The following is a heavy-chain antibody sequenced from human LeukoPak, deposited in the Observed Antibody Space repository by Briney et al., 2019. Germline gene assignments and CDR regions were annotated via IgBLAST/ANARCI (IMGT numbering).Heavy chain of an antibody. J-gene: IGHJ3*02. CDR1: GGSISSYY. Sequence: PSETLSLTCTVSGGSISSYYWSWIRQPPGKGLEWIGYIYYSGSTNYKSSLKSRVTISVDTSKNQFSLKLSSVTAADTAVYYCARVRVNSGSSHAADAFDIWGQGTMVTVSS. D-gene: IGHD1-26*01. CDR2: IYYSGST. CDR3: ARVRVNSGSSHAADAFDI. V-gene: IGHV4-59*01.